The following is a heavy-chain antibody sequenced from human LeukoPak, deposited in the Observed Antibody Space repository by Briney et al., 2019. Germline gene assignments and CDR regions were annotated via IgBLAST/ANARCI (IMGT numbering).Heavy chain of an antibody. CDR1: GGSISSYY. Sequence: PSETLSLTCTVSGGSISSYYWSWIRQPPGKGLEWIGYIYYSGSTNYNPSLKSRVTISVDTSKNQFSLKLSSVNAADAAVYYCARHRYLWPNYWYFDLWGRGTLVTVSS. J-gene: IGHJ2*01. D-gene: IGHD1-14*01. V-gene: IGHV4-59*12. CDR3: ARHRYLWPNYWYFDL. CDR2: IYYSGST.